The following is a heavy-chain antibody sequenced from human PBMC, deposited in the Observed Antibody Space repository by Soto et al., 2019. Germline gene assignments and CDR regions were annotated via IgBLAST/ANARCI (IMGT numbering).Heavy chain of an antibody. V-gene: IGHV1-69*02. CDR1: GGTFNSYT. CDR3: ASFGYCNAGGCNNRVHI. Sequence: QVQLAQYGTEVKKPGSSVKVSCKASGGTFNSYTVSWVRQAPGQGLEWMARIIPILGITDYAQKFQGRVTVTADKSATTTYMELTSLRSEDTALYYCASFGYCNAGGCNNRVHIWGRGTMVVVSS. CDR2: IIPILGIT. D-gene: IGHD2-8*02. J-gene: IGHJ3*02.